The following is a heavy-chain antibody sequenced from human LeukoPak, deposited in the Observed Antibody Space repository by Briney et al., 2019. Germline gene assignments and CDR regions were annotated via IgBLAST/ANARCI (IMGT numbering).Heavy chain of an antibody. CDR3: AKDRGDYYYYGMDV. CDR2: ISRNGDSS. D-gene: IGHD1-26*01. V-gene: IGHV3-64*04. Sequence: GGSLRLSCAASGLNFSSHGMNWVRQTPGKGLEYISAISRNGDSSYYADSVKGRFSVSRDNSKNTLHLQMNSLRAEDTAVYYCAKDRGDYYYYGMDVWGQGTTVTVSS. J-gene: IGHJ6*02. CDR1: GLNFSSHG.